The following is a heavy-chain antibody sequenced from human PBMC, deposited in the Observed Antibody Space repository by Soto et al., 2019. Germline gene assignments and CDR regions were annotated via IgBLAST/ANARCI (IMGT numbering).Heavy chain of an antibody. D-gene: IGHD2-2*03. Sequence: SETLSLTCAVYGGSFSGYYWSWIRQPPGKGLEWIGEINHSGSTNYNPSLKSRVTISVDTSKNQFSLKLSSVTAADTAVYYCARVTGMGIVPYWGQGTLVTVSS. CDR3: ARVTGMGIVPY. J-gene: IGHJ4*02. CDR1: GGSFSGYY. V-gene: IGHV4-34*01. CDR2: INHSGST.